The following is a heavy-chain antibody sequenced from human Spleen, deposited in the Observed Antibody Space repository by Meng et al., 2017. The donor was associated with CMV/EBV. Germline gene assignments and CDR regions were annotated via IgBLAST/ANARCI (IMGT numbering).Heavy chain of an antibody. D-gene: IGHD1-7*01. CDR3: ARAGINGTTYWFDP. CDR1: GGSVSSGSYY. V-gene: IGHV4-61*01. J-gene: IGHJ5*02. Sequence: SETLSLTCTVSGGSVSSGSYYWNWIRQPPGKGLEWIGYIYYNGRTNYNPSLKSRVTISVDTSKNQFSLKLSSVTAADTAVYYCARAGINGTTYWFDPWGQGTLVTVSS. CDR2: IYYNGRT.